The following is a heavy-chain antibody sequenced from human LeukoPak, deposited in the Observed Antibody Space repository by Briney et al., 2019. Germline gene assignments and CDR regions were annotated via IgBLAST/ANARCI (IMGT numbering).Heavy chain of an antibody. CDR2: ISWNSGSI. Sequence: GGSLRLSCAASGFTFDDYAMHWVRQAPGKGLGWVSGISWNSGSIGYADSVKGRFTISRDNAKNSLYLQMNSLRAEDTALYYCAKKAISSSAFDIWGQGTMVTVSS. J-gene: IGHJ3*02. CDR1: GFTFDDYA. CDR3: AKKAISSSAFDI. D-gene: IGHD6-13*01. V-gene: IGHV3-9*01.